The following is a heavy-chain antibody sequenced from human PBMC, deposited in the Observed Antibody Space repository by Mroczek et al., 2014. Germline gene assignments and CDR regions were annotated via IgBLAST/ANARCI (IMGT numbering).Heavy chain of an antibody. Sequence: QVQLVESGGGVVQPGRSLRLSCAASGFTFSSYGMHWVRQAPGKGLEWVAVISYDGSNKYYADSVKGRFTISRDNSKNTLYLQMNSLRAEDTAVYYCAKEESADVRDTAMADYYYYGMDVVGPRDHGH. CDR3: AKEESADVRDTAMADYYYYGMDV. V-gene: IGHV3-30*18. CDR2: ISYDGSNK. CDR1: GFTFSSYG. D-gene: IGHD5-18*01. J-gene: IGHJ6*02.